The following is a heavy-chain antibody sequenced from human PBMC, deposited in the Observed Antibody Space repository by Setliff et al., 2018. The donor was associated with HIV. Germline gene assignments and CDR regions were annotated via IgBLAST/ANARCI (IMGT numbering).Heavy chain of an antibody. Sequence: PSETLSLTCAVYGGSFSGYYWSWIRQPPGKGLEWIGEINHSGITHYNPSLKSRLTISVATSKNQFSLKLNSVTTADTAVYYCARSRTSSGYYGVTGYGMDVWGQGTTVTVSS. CDR1: GGSFSGYY. D-gene: IGHD3-22*01. V-gene: IGHV4-34*01. CDR2: INHSGIT. CDR3: ARSRTSSGYYGVTGYGMDV. J-gene: IGHJ6*02.